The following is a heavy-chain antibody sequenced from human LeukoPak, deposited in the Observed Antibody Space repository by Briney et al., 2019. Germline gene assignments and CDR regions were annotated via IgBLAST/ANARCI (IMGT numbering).Heavy chain of an antibody. CDR2: ISDIGSI. CDR3: ARAPPRARYYYYGMDV. D-gene: IGHD6-6*01. CDR1: GGSISSYY. Sequence: SETLSLTCTVSGGSISSYYWSWIRQPPGKGLEWIAYISDIGSINYNPSLKSRVTISLDTSKNQFSLKLSSVTAADTAVYYCARAPPRARYYYYGMDVWGQGTTVTVSS. V-gene: IGHV4-59*12. J-gene: IGHJ6*02.